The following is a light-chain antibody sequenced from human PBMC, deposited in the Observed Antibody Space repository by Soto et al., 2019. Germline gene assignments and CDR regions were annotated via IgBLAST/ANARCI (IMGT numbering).Light chain of an antibody. CDR3: AAWDDTVRSYV. CDR2: RDN. CDR1: ISNIGTNY. V-gene: IGLV1-47*01. J-gene: IGLJ1*01. Sequence: QSVLTQPPSVSGTPGQRVTISCSGGISNIGTNYVHWFQQLPGTAPKVLSNRDNQRPSGVPDRFSVPKSGTSASLAISGLRSEDGAEYYCAAWDDTVRSYVFGTGTKLTVL.